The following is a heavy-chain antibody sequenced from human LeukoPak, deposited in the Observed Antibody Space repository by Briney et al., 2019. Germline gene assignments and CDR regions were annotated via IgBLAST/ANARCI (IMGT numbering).Heavy chain of an antibody. V-gene: IGHV3-53*01. CDR2: IYSDDRI. CDR3: ASHYYDSRGYYYFDF. D-gene: IGHD3-22*01. CDR1: GLTVSSSY. J-gene: IGHJ4*02. Sequence: GGSLRLSCAASGLTVSSSYMSWVGQAPGKGLEWVSIIYSDDRIFYADSLKGRFTISRDNSKNTLYLQMNSLRAEDTAVYYCASHYYDSRGYYYFDFWGQGTLVTVSS.